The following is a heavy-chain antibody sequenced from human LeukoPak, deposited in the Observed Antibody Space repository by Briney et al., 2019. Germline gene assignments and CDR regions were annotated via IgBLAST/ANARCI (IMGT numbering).Heavy chain of an antibody. CDR3: ARRTYSRSSSIFDN. J-gene: IGHJ4*02. V-gene: IGHV3-23*01. Sequence: GGSLRLSCGASGFTFSSYGMSWVRQAPGKGLEWVSAISGSGGRTYYADSVKGRFTISRDNSKNMLYLQMTSLRAEDTAVYYCARRTYSRSSSIFDNWGQGTLVTVSS. CDR2: ISGSGGRT. D-gene: IGHD6-6*01. CDR1: GFTFSSYG.